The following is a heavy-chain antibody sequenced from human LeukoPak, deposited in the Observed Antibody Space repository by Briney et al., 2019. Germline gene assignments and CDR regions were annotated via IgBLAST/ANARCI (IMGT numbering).Heavy chain of an antibody. V-gene: IGHV4-59*01. CDR3: ARDLYSSSWYGTARGYNWFDP. CDR1: GGSISSYY. J-gene: IGHJ5*02. CDR2: IYYSGST. D-gene: IGHD6-13*01. Sequence: SETLSLTCTVSGGSISSYYWSWIRQPPGKGLGWIGYIYYSGSTNYNPSLKSRVTISVDTSKNQFSLKLSSVTAADTAVYYCARDLYSSSWYGTARGYNWFDPWGQGTLVTVSS.